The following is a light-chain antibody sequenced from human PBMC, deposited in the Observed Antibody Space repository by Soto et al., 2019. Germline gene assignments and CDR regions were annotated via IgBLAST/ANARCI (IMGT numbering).Light chain of an antibody. J-gene: IGLJ3*02. V-gene: IGLV4-69*01. Sequence: QSVLTQSPSASASLGASVKLTCTLSSGHSNYAIAWNQLQPEKGPRYLMKVNSDGSHNKGDGIPDRFSGSSSGAERYLTISSLLSEDEADYYCQAWGEGIRVFGGGTKLTVL. CDR3: QAWGEGIRV. CDR1: SGHSNYA. CDR2: VNSDGSH.